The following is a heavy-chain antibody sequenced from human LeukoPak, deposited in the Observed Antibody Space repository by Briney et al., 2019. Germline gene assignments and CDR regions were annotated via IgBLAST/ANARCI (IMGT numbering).Heavy chain of an antibody. V-gene: IGHV4-34*01. Sequence: SETLSLTCAVYGGSFSGYYWSWIRQPPGKGLEWIGEINHSGSTNYNPSLKSRVTISVDTSKNQFSLKLSSVTAADTAVYYCARVSSTAPKDFDYWGQGTLVTVSS. D-gene: IGHD2-2*01. CDR3: ARVSSTAPKDFDY. J-gene: IGHJ4*02. CDR2: INHSGST. CDR1: GGSFSGYY.